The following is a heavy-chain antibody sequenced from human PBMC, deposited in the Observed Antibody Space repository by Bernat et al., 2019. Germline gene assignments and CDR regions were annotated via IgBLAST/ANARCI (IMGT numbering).Heavy chain of an antibody. J-gene: IGHJ4*02. D-gene: IGHD2-8*01. CDR3: ARDYCTNGVCYGGFDY. V-gene: IGHV4-30-2*01. Sequence: QLQLQESGSGLVKPSQTLSLTCAVSGGSISSGGYSWSWIRHPPGKGLEWIGYIYHSGSTYYNPSLKSRVTISVDRSKNQFSLKLSSVTAADTAVYYCARDYCTNGVCYGGFDYWGQGTLVTVSS. CDR2: IYHSGST. CDR1: GGSISSGGYS.